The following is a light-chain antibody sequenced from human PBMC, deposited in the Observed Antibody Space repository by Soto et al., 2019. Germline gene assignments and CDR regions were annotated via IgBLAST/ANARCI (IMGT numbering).Light chain of an antibody. V-gene: IGLV1-44*01. CDR1: TSNVGRNA. J-gene: IGLJ3*02. CDR2: HNN. CDR3: ATWNDSLDGVV. Sequence: QSVLTQPPSVSGTPGQGVTISCSGSTSNVGRNAVNWFQQLPGTAPKLLIYHNNQRPSGVPGRLSASKSGASASLAISGLQSEDEADYYCATWNDSLDGVVFGGGTKLTVL.